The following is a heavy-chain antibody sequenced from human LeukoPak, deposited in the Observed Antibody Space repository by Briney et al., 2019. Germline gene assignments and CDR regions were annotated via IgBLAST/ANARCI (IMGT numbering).Heavy chain of an antibody. CDR3: ARDGATTGRGYYYYMDV. V-gene: IGHV1-2*02. CDR1: GYTFTGYY. CDR2: INPNSGGT. D-gene: IGHD1-26*01. J-gene: IGHJ6*03. Sequence: GASVKVSCKASGYTFTGYYMHWVRQAPGQGLEWMGWINPNSGGTNYAQKFQGRVTMTRDTSISTAYMELSRLRSDDTAVYYCARDGATTGRGYYYYMDVRGKGTTVTVSS.